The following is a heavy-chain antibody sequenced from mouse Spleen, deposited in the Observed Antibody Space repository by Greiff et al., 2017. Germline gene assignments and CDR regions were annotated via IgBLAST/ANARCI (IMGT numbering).Heavy chain of an antibody. J-gene: IGHJ2*01. CDR3: ARHCDGYYGY. D-gene: IGHD2-3*01. V-gene: IGHV5-6*01. CDR2: ISSGGSYT. Sequence: EVHLVESGGDLVKPGGSLKLSCAASGFTFSSYGMSWVRQTPDKRLEWVATISSGGSYTYYPDSVKGRFTISRDNAKNTLYLQMSSLKSEDTAMYYCARHCDGYYGYWGQGTTLTVSS. CDR1: GFTFSSYG.